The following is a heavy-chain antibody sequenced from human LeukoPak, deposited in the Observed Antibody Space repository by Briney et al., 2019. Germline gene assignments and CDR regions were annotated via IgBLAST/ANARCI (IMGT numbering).Heavy chain of an antibody. V-gene: IGHV3-13*01. CDR3: ARDNVGVPDGY. J-gene: IGHJ4*02. CDR1: GFTFSSYD. Sequence: GGSLRLSCAASGFTFSSYDMHWVRQATGKGLEWVSAIGTAGDTYYPGSVKGRFTISRENAKNSLYLQMNSLRAEDTAVYYCARDNVGVPDGYWGQGTLVTVSS. CDR2: IGTAGDT. D-gene: IGHD1-26*01.